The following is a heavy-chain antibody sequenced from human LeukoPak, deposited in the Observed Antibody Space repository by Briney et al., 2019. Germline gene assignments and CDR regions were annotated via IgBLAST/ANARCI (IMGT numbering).Heavy chain of an antibody. V-gene: IGHV3-11*01. CDR1: GFTFSDYY. CDR2: ISSSGSTI. D-gene: IGHD3-22*01. Sequence: GGSLRLSCAASGFTFSDYYMSWIRQAPGKGLEWVSYISSSGSTIYYADSVKGRFTISRDNAKNSLYLQMNSLRAEDTAVYYCARDPRTYYYDSSGYSYRRRGQGTLVTVSS. CDR3: ARDPRTYYYDSSGYSYRR. J-gene: IGHJ4*02.